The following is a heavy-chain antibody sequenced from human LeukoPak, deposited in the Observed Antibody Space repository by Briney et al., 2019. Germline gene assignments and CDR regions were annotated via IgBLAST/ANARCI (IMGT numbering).Heavy chain of an antibody. Sequence: PGGSLRLSCVGSGFIFSTHEMNWVRQPPGKGLEWLSFISRESSEIHYAASVEGRFTISRDNAKNTLYLQMNSLRDEDTAVYYCARELIVPVGYWGQGTLVTVSS. V-gene: IGHV3-48*03. CDR2: ISRESSEI. D-gene: IGHD2-2*01. J-gene: IGHJ4*02. CDR3: ARELIVPVGY. CDR1: GFIFSTHE.